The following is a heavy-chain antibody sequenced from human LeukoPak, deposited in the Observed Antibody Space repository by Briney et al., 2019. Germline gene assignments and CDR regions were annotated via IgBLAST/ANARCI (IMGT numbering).Heavy chain of an antibody. CDR1: GYTFTGYY. J-gene: IGHJ4*02. CDR2: INPNSGGT. V-gene: IGHV1-2*02. D-gene: IGHD2-15*01. CDR3: ARGDVVVVAATSFDY. Sequence: ASVKVSCKASGYTFTGYYMHWVRQAPGQGLEWMGWINPNSGGTNYAQKFQGRVTMTRDTSISTAYMELSRLRPDDTAVYYCARGDVVVVAATSFDYWGQGTLVTVSS.